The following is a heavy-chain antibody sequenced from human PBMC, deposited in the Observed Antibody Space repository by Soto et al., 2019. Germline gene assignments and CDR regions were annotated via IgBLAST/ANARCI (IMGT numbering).Heavy chain of an antibody. V-gene: IGHV1-46*01. CDR3: ASYGMVRGVLSAFDY. CDR2: INPSGGST. CDR1: GYTFTSYY. Sequence: GASVKVSCKASGYTFTSYYMHWVRQAPGQGLEWMGRINPSGGSTSYAQKFQGRVTMTSDTSTSTVYMELSSLRSEDTAVYYCASYGMVRGVLSAFDYWGQGTPVTVSS. D-gene: IGHD3-10*01. J-gene: IGHJ4*02.